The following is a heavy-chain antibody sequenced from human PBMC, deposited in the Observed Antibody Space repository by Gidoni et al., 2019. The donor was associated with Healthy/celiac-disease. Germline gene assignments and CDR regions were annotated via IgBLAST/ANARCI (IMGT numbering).Heavy chain of an antibody. D-gene: IGHD2-2*02. V-gene: IGHV1-69*01. Sequence: GSSVKVSCKASGVTFSSYAISWVRQAPGQGLEWMGGIIPIFGTANYAQKFQGRVTITADESTSTAYMELSSLRSEDTAVYYCARGSDCSSTSCYTAGITPHYYYYGMDVWGQGTTVTVSS. J-gene: IGHJ6*02. CDR1: GVTFSSYA. CDR2: IIPIFGTA. CDR3: ARGSDCSSTSCYTAGITPHYYYYGMDV.